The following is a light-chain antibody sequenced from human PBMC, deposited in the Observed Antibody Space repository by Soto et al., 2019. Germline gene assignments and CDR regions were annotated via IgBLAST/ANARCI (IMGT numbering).Light chain of an antibody. CDR1: QSVSSN. V-gene: IGKV3-20*01. CDR2: GAS. Sequence: EIVMTQSPATLSVSPGERATLSCRASQSVSSNLAWYQQKPGQAPRLLIYGASTRATGIPDRFSGSGSGTDFTLTISTLEPDDFAVYYCHHFGSSPETFGQGTKVE. CDR3: HHFGSSPET. J-gene: IGKJ1*01.